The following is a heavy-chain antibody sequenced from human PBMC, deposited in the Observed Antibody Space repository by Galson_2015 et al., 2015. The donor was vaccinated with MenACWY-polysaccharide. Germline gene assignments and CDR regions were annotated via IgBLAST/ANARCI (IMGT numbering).Heavy chain of an antibody. CDR1: GFTFSSYT. D-gene: IGHD6-19*01. Sequence: SLRLSCAASGFTFSSYTMRWVRQAPGKGLEWVSAITGSGGDTFYTDSVRGRFTISRDNARNTLYLQMNSMRAEDTALYYCARLAVDNYFDYWFQGTLVAVSS. CDR2: ITGSGGDT. V-gene: IGHV3-23*01. J-gene: IGHJ4*02. CDR3: ARLAVDNYFDY.